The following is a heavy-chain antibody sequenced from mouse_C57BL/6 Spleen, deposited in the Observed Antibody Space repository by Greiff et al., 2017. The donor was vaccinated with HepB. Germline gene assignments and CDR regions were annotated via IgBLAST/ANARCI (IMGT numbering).Heavy chain of an antibody. D-gene: IGHD2-1*01. CDR3: AIGNYGDYYAMDY. Sequence: VKLQQPGAELVMPGASVKLSCKASGYTFTSYWMHWVKQRPGQGLEWIGEIDPSDSYTNYNQKFKGKSTLTVDKSSSTAYMQLSSLTSEDSAVYYCAIGNYGDYYAMDYWGQGTSVTVSS. V-gene: IGHV1-69*01. J-gene: IGHJ4*01. CDR2: IDPSDSYT. CDR1: GYTFTSYW.